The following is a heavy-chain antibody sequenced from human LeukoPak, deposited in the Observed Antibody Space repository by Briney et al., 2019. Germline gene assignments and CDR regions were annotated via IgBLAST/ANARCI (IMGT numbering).Heavy chain of an antibody. CDR3: ARVGYYDSSGYLGIDY. J-gene: IGHJ4*02. D-gene: IGHD3-22*01. CDR2: IWKDGSNK. CDR1: GFIFSNYG. Sequence: SLTLSCAASGFIFSNYGIHWVRQAPSKGLEWVVFIWKDGSNKYYADSVKGRFTISRDNSKNTLYLQMNSLRAEDTAVYYCARVGYYDSSGYLGIDYWGQGTLVTVSS. V-gene: IGHV3-33*01.